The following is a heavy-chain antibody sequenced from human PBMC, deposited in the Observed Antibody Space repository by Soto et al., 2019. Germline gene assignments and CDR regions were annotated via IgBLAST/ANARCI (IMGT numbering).Heavy chain of an antibody. Sequence: GASVKVSCKASGGTFSSYTISWVRQAPGQGLEWMGRIIPILGIANYAQKFQGRVTITADKSTSTAYMELSSLRSEDTAVYYCARDTNHHDSGYDSFDYWGQGTLVTVSS. J-gene: IGHJ4*02. CDR3: ARDTNHHDSGYDSFDY. CDR1: GGTFSSYT. V-gene: IGHV1-69*04. D-gene: IGHD5-12*01. CDR2: IIPILGIA.